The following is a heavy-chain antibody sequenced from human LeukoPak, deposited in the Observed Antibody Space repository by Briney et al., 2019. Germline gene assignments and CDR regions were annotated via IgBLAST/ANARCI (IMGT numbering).Heavy chain of an antibody. V-gene: IGHV3-74*01. CDR3: AGGNYYFDY. J-gene: IGHJ4*02. D-gene: IGHD4-23*01. Sequence: PGGSLRLSCAASGFTFSGYWMHWVRQAPGKGLVWVSRINSDGSNTNYADSVRGRFTISRDNAKNTLYLQMNSLRAEDAAVYYCAGGNYYFDYWGQGTLVTVSS. CDR1: GFTFSGYW. CDR2: INSDGSNT.